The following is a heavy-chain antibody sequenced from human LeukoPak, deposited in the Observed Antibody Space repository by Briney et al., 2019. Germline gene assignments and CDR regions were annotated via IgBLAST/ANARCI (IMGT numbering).Heavy chain of an antibody. CDR1: GFTFDDYA. CDR2: ISWNSGSI. CDR3: AKDQSSSLRGPDY. J-gene: IGHJ4*02. D-gene: IGHD6-13*01. V-gene: IGHV3-9*03. Sequence: GRSLRLSCAASGFTFDDYAMHWVRQAPGKGLEWVSGISWNSGSIGYADSVKGRFTISRDNAKNSLYLQMNSLRAEDMALYYCAKDQSSSLRGPDYWGQGTLVTVSS.